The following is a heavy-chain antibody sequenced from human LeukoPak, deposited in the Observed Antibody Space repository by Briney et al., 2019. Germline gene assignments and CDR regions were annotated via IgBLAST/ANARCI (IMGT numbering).Heavy chain of an antibody. J-gene: IGHJ4*02. Sequence: PSETLSLTCTVSGGSISSSSYYWGWIRQPPGKGLEWIGSIYYSGSTYYNPSLKSRVTISVDTSKNQFSLKLSSVTAADTAVYYCAREVREIADYWGQGTLVTVSS. CDR3: AREVREIADY. V-gene: IGHV4-39*07. D-gene: IGHD2-21*01. CDR1: GGSISSSSYY. CDR2: IYYSGST.